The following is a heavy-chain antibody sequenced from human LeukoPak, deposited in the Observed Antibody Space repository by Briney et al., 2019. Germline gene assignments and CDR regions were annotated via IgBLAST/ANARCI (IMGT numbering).Heavy chain of an antibody. CDR1: GGSISSYY. V-gene: IGHV4-59*12. Sequence: TSEALSLTCTVSGGSISSYYWSWIRQPPGKGLEWIGYIYYSGSTNYNPSLKSRVTISVDTSKNQFSLKLNSVTAADTAVYYCARTGKTLLNYDFDYWGQGTLVTVSS. D-gene: IGHD3-16*01. J-gene: IGHJ4*02. CDR2: IYYSGST. CDR3: ARTGKTLLNYDFDY.